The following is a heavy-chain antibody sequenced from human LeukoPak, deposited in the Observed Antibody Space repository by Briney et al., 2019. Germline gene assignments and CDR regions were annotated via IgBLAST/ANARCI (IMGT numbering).Heavy chain of an antibody. CDR1: GYTFTSYA. V-gene: IGHV7-4-1*02. D-gene: IGHD2-15*01. CDR2: INTNSGNP. Sequence: ASVKVSCKASGYTFTSYAMNWVRQAPGQGLEWMGWINTNSGNPTYAQGFTGRFVFSLDTSVSTAYLQISSLKAEDSAIYYCARGRDCSGGNCYSDYWGQGTLVTVSS. J-gene: IGHJ4*02. CDR3: ARGRDCSGGNCYSDY.